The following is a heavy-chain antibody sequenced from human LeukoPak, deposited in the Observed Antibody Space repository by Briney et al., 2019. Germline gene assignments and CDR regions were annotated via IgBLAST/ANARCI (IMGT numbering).Heavy chain of an antibody. CDR3: AKEAYGSGEKMADY. CDR2: IKQEGSEK. D-gene: IGHD3-10*01. Sequence: TGGSLRLSCAASGFTFSSYWMSWVRQAPGKGLEWVANIKQEGSEKYYVDCVKGRFIISRYNSKNTLYLQMNSLRVEDTAVYYCAKEAYGSGEKMADYWGQGTLVTVSS. V-gene: IGHV3-7*01. CDR1: GFTFSSYW. J-gene: IGHJ4*02.